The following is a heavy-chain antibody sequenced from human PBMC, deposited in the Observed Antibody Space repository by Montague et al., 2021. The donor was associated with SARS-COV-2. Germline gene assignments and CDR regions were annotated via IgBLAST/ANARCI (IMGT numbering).Heavy chain of an antibody. CDR1: GDSITTHP. V-gene: IGHV4-4*07. J-gene: IGHJ4*02. Sequence: SETLSLTCSVSGDSITTHPWNWIRQPAGKGLEWDGRMNFTGKTNFSPFFSSRLTMSADTSKNLFSLKLTSVTAAVTAIDFCACVRFDFGAGSQRTFDFWGQGTSVTVSS. CDR3: ACVRFDFGAGSQRTFDF. D-gene: IGHD3-10*01. CDR2: MNFTGKT.